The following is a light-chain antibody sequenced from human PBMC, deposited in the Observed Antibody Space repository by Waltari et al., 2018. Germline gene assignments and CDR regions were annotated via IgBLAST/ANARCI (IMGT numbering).Light chain of an antibody. J-gene: IGKJ5*01. CDR3: QQYNDWHLIT. CDR2: DAS. CDR1: QSVSIN. V-gene: IGKV3-15*01. Sequence: EVVMTQSPATLSVFPGERATLACRASQSVSINLARYQQKPGQAPRLLIYDASTRATGIPARFSGSGSGTEFTLTINSLQSEDFANYYCQQYNDWHLITFGQGTRLEIK.